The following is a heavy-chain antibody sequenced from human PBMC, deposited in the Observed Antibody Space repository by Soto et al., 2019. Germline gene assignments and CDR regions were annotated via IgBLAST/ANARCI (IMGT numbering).Heavy chain of an antibody. CDR1: GGSVSSGGYS. CDR3: AIVRGPYCGGYCYPPTPNWFDP. J-gene: IGHJ5*02. D-gene: IGHD2-21*02. CDR2: IYHSGST. V-gene: IGHV4-30-2*01. Sequence: ASETLSLTCTVSGGSVSSGGYSWSWIRQPPGKGLEWIGYIYHSGSTYYKPSLKSRVTISVDRSKNHFSLKLSSVTAADTAVYYCAIVRGPYCGGYCYPPTPNWFDPWGQGTLVTVSS.